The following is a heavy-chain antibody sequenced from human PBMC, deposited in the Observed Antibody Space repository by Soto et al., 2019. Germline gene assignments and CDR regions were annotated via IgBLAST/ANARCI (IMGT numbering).Heavy chain of an antibody. CDR3: ASARFDS. Sequence: PSETLSLTCTVSGGSISSYYWSWIRQPPGKGLEWIGEINHRGNTNYSPSLKNRVTVSVDTSTNQFSLKLTSVTAADTATYYCASARFDSWGRGILVTVSS. V-gene: IGHV4-34*01. CDR2: INHRGNT. CDR1: GGSISSYY. J-gene: IGHJ4*02.